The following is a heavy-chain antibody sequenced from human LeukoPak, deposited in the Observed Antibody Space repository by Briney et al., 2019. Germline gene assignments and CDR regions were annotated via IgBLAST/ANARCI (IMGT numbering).Heavy chain of an antibody. CDR3: ARDPAREVVVAATSHGMDV. Sequence: GGSLRLSCAASGFTFSSYAMHWVRQAPGKGLEWVAVISYDGSNKYYADSVKGRFTISRDNSKNTLYLQMNSLRAEDTAVYYCARDPAREVVVAATSHGMDVWGQGTTVTVSS. D-gene: IGHD2-15*01. V-gene: IGHV3-30-3*01. J-gene: IGHJ6*02. CDR2: ISYDGSNK. CDR1: GFTFSSYA.